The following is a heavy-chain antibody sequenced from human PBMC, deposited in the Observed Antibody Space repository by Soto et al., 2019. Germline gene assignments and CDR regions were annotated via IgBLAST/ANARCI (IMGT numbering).Heavy chain of an antibody. D-gene: IGHD3-10*01. V-gene: IGHV1-69*10. Sequence: ASVKVSCKSSGGTFSSYAISWVRQAPGQGLEWMGGVIPVFGLATYAQKVQGRVTITADKSTNTAYMEVSSLRSEDTAVYYCARGKSYYGSGKGIYDYYSLDVWGQGTTVTVSS. J-gene: IGHJ6*02. CDR3: ARGKSYYGSGKGIYDYYSLDV. CDR2: VIPVFGLA. CDR1: GGTFSSYA.